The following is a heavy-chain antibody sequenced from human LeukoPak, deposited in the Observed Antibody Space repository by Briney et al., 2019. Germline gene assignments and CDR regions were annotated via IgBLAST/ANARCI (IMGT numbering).Heavy chain of an antibody. Sequence: GASVKVSCKASGYTFTSYYMHWVRQAPGQGLEWMGIINPSGGSTSYAQKFQGRVTMTRDMSTSTVYMELSSLRSEDTAVYCCARDRSGSSTSRYSSSWLFDYWGQGTLVTVSS. V-gene: IGHV1-46*01. D-gene: IGHD6-13*01. CDR2: INPSGGST. CDR1: GYTFTSYY. J-gene: IGHJ4*02. CDR3: ARDRSGSSTSRYSSSWLFDY.